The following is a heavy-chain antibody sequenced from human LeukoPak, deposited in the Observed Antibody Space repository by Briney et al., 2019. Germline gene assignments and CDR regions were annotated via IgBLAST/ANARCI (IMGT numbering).Heavy chain of an antibody. CDR1: GFTFSSYG. V-gene: IGHV3-33*01. J-gene: IGHJ4*02. Sequence: GGSLRLSCVASGFTFSSYGMHWVRQAPGKGLEWVAVIWYDGSNKYYADSVKGRFTISRDNSKNTLYLQMNSLRAEDTAVYYCARGDYGDYVGLYYFDYWGQGTLVTVSS. CDR2: IWYDGSNK. D-gene: IGHD4-17*01. CDR3: ARGDYGDYVGLYYFDY.